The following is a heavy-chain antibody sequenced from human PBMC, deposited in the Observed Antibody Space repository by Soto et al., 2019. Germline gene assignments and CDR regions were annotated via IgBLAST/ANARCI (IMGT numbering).Heavy chain of an antibody. Sequence: SETLSLTSSVSGGSISGSYWSWIRQSPGKGLEWLGYVYYTGSTNYSPSLRSRVSISVDTSKNEFSLRLSSVTAADTAVYFCARSVAVPGAHIDYWGQRTQVPVSS. CDR3: ARSVAVPGAHIDY. CDR2: VYYTGST. CDR1: GGSISGSY. V-gene: IGHV4-59*01. J-gene: IGHJ4*02. D-gene: IGHD6-19*01.